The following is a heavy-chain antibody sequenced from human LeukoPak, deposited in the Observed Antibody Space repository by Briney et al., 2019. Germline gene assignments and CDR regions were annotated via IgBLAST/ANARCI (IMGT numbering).Heavy chain of an antibody. Sequence: PGGSLRLSCAASGXTFSIYSMNWVRQAPGKGLEWVSYIDSSSAIYYADSVKGRFTISRDNAKNSLYLQMNSLRDEDTAVYYCARDFRVGATIDAFDIWGQGTMVTVSS. D-gene: IGHD1-26*01. CDR1: GXTFSIYS. CDR3: ARDFRVGATIDAFDI. V-gene: IGHV3-48*02. J-gene: IGHJ3*02. CDR2: IDSSSAI.